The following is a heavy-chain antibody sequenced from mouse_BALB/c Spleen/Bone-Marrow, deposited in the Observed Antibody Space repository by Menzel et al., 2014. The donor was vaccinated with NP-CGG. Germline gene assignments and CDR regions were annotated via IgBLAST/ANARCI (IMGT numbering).Heavy chain of an antibody. V-gene: IGHV7-3*02. CDR3: ARDDYGRGY. J-gene: IGHJ2*01. CDR2: IRNKANGYTT. D-gene: IGHD1-1*01. CDR1: GFTFTDYY. Sequence: EVKVVESGGRLVQPGGSLRLSCATSGFTFTDYYMSWVRQPPGKALEWLGFIRNKANGYTTEYSASVKGLFTISRDNSQSILYLQMNPLRAEDSATYYCARDDYGRGYWGQGTTLTVSS.